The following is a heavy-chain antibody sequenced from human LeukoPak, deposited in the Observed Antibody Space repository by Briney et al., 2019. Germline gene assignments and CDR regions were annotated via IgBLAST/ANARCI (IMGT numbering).Heavy chain of an antibody. J-gene: IGHJ6*02. V-gene: IGHV1-3*01. Sequence: ASVKVSCKASGYTFTSYAMHWVRQAPGQRLEWMGWINAGNGNTKYSQKFQGRVTITRDTSASTAYMELSSLRSEDTAVYYCARTNTVVTLVYYYYYGMDVWGQGTTVTVSS. CDR2: INAGNGNT. D-gene: IGHD4-23*01. CDR3: ARTNTVVTLVYYYYYGMDV. CDR1: GYTFTSYA.